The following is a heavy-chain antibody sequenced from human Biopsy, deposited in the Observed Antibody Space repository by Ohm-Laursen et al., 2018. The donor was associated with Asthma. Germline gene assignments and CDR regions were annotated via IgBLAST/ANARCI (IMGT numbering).Heavy chain of an antibody. CDR3: ARCQVGYSSGWSLLLKKIYYSGMDV. Sequence: SSVKVSCNAPGGTFSNFAISWVRQAPGQGLEWLGGIMTVFGTTNYAQKFQGRVTITADESTSTAYMEVTSLRSEDTAMYYCARCQVGYSSGWSLLLKKIYYSGMDVWGQGTAVTVSS. V-gene: IGHV1-69*01. CDR2: IMTVFGTT. CDR1: GGTFSNFA. D-gene: IGHD6-19*01. J-gene: IGHJ6*02.